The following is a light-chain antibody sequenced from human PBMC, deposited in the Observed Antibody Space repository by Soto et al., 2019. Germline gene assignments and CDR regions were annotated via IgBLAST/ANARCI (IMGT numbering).Light chain of an antibody. V-gene: IGLV2-8*01. CDR1: SSDVGGYNY. CDR2: EVS. Sequence: QSALTQPPSASGSPGQSVTISCTGTSSDVGGYNYVSWYQQHPGKAPKLMIYEVSKQPSGVPDRFSGSKSGNTASLTVSGLQAEDEADYYCSSYAGSNNFNVFGTGTKVTVL. J-gene: IGLJ1*01. CDR3: SSYAGSNNFNV.